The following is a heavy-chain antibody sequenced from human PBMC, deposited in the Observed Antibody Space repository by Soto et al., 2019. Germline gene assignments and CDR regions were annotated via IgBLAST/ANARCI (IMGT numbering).Heavy chain of an antibody. J-gene: IGHJ6*02. V-gene: IGHV4-59*08. CDR1: WLLTNYY. CDR2: INYDGYS. D-gene: IGHD3-10*01. Sequence: VQVPGSGPGLVKALEALVLPRPVSCWLLTNYYFRWFRPPPGKGLEWVGYINYDGYSAYNPSLKRRVTLSMDASKTQFSLMLESVTATDTAVYYCARHGFGPLHGLVDVWGPGTTVIVSS. CDR3: ARHGFGPLHGLVDV.